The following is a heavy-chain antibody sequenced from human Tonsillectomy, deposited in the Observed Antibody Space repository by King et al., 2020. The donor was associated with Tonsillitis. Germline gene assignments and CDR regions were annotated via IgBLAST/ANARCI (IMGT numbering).Heavy chain of an antibody. V-gene: IGHV1-69*09. Sequence: QLVQSGTEVKKPGSSVKVSCKASGGTFSSYAISWVRQAPGQGLEWMGRIIPILGIANYAQKFQGRVTITADKSTSTAYMELSSLRSEDTAVYYCARDHCSSTSCYLISRLPHTTNYYYGMDVWGQGTTVTVSS. J-gene: IGHJ6*02. CDR2: IIPILGIA. D-gene: IGHD2-2*01. CDR1: GGTFSSYA. CDR3: ARDHCSSTSCYLISRLPHTTNYYYGMDV.